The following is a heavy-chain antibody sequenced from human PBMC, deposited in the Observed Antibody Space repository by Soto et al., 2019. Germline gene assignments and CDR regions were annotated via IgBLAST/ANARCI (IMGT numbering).Heavy chain of an antibody. J-gene: IGHJ4*02. D-gene: IGHD3-10*01. V-gene: IGHV1-3*04. CDR1: GYTFTTYA. Sequence: ASVKVSCKASGYTFTTYAIHWVRQAPGQRLEWMGWINTGNANTKYPQNFHDRVTITRDTSATTAYMELSSLRSEDTAVYYCARLLSSGELSLDYWGEGTLVTVSS. CDR3: ARLLSSGELSLDY. CDR2: INTGNANT.